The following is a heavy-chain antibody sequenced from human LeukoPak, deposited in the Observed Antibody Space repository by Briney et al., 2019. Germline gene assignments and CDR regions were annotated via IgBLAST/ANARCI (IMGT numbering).Heavy chain of an antibody. J-gene: IGHJ5*02. CDR2: IYYSGST. CDR1: GGSISSNSYY. D-gene: IGHD5-18*01. CDR3: AGTRGYSYRFPRNWLDP. Sequence: SETLSLTCAVSGGSISSNSYYWGWIRQPPGKGLEWIGSIYYSGSTYYNPSLKSRVTISVDTSKNQFSLKLSSVTAADTAVYYCAGTRGYSYRFPRNWLDPWGQGTLVTVSS. V-gene: IGHV4-39*01.